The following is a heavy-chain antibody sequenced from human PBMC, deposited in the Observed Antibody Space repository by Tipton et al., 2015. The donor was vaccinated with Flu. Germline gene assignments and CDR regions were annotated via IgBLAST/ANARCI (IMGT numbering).Heavy chain of an antibody. CDR1: GVSISRYY. J-gene: IGHJ3*01. CDR2: IYTSGSA. V-gene: IGHV4-4*07. Sequence: TLSLTCTVSGVSISRYYWSWIRQPAGKGLEWIGRIYTSGSADYSPSLKSRVSMSGDTSKNQFSLKLNSVTAADTAVYYCAGTSSGSQYRPGDAFDFWGQGIIVTASS. D-gene: IGHD1-26*01. CDR3: AGTSSGSQYRPGDAFDF.